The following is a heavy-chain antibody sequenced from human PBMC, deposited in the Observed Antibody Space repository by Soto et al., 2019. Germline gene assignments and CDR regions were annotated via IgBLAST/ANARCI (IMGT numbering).Heavy chain of an antibody. V-gene: IGHV4-59*08. D-gene: IGHD5-12*01. Sequence: SETLSLTCTVSGGSISSYYWSWIRQPPGKGLEWIGYIYYSGSTNYNPSLKSRVTISVDTSKNQFSLKLSSVTAADTAVYYCARLKRDGYNYKLDYWGQGTLVTVSS. CDR3: ARLKRDGYNYKLDY. CDR2: IYYSGST. J-gene: IGHJ4*02. CDR1: GGSISSYY.